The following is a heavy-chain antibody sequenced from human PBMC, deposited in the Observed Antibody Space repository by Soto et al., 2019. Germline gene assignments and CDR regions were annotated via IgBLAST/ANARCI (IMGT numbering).Heavy chain of an antibody. CDR3: ARSLVGATTLGFDY. Sequence: SETLSLTCTVSGGSISSSSYYWGWIRQPPGKGLEWIGSIYYSGSTYYNPSLKSRVTISVDTSKNQFSLKLSSVTAADTAVYYCARSLVGATTLGFDYWGQGSLVTVSS. V-gene: IGHV4-39*01. CDR1: GGSISSSSYY. D-gene: IGHD1-26*01. J-gene: IGHJ4*02. CDR2: IYYSGST.